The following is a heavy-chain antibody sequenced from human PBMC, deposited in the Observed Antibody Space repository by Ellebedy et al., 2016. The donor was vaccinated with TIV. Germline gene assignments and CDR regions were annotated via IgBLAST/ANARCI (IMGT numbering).Heavy chain of an antibody. D-gene: IGHD3/OR15-3a*01. CDR1: GFTFNNAW. J-gene: IGHJ4*02. CDR3: TTTYYPGTGSYYPYYFDY. CDR2: IKAKVDGGTT. V-gene: IGHV3-15*07. Sequence: GESLKISCVVSGFTFNNAWMSWVRQAPGKGLEWVGRIKAKVDGGTTDYGAPVKARFTISRDDSKNTVYLQMNSLKTEDTAVYYCTTTYYPGTGSYYPYYFDYWGQGTLVSVSS.